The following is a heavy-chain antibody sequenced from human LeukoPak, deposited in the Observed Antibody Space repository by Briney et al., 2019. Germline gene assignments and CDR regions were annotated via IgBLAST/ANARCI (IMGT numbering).Heavy chain of an antibody. V-gene: IGHV3-21*01. Sequence: PGGSLRLSCAASGFTFSSYSMNWVRQAPGKGLERVSSISSSSSYIYYADSVKGRFTISRDNAKNSLYLLMNSLRAEDTAVYYCAREEGYFDWLSYFDYWGQGTLVTVSS. D-gene: IGHD3-9*01. J-gene: IGHJ4*02. CDR1: GFTFSSYS. CDR2: ISSSSSYI. CDR3: AREEGYFDWLSYFDY.